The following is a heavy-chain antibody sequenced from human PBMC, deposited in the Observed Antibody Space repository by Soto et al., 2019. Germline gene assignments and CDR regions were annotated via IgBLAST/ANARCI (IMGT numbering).Heavy chain of an antibody. CDR3: ARVDYVWGSYRYKYYFDY. J-gene: IGHJ4*02. D-gene: IGHD3-16*02. CDR2: IYHSGST. V-gene: IGHV4-34*01. Sequence: SETLSLTCAVYGGSFSGYYWSWIRQPPGKGLEWIGEIYHSGSTNYNPSLKSRVTISVDKSKNQFSLKLSSVTAADTAVYYCARVDYVWGSYRYKYYFDYWGQGTLVTVSS. CDR1: GGSFSGYY.